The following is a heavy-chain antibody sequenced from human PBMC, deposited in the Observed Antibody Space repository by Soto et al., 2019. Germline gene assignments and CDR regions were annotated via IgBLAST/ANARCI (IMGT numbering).Heavy chain of an antibody. Sequence: QVQLVQSGAEEKKPGASVKVSCKASGYTFTSYAMHWVRQAPGQRLEWMGWINAGNGNTKYSQKFQGRVTITRDTSASKAYMELRSLRSEDTDVYYCARVYDYVWGSYRDWGQGTLVTVSS. CDR3: ARVYDYVWGSYRD. CDR2: INAGNGNT. D-gene: IGHD3-16*02. V-gene: IGHV1-3*05. CDR1: GYTFTSYA. J-gene: IGHJ4*02.